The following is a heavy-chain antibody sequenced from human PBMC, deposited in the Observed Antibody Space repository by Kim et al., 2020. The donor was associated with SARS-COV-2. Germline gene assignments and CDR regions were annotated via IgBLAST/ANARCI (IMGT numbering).Heavy chain of an antibody. Sequence: YADSVKGRFTISRDNSKNTLYLQMSSLRAEDTAVYYCVISSSWYRGIFDYWGQGTLVTVSS. J-gene: IGHJ4*02. CDR3: VISSSWYRGIFDY. V-gene: IGHV3-64D*06. D-gene: IGHD6-13*01.